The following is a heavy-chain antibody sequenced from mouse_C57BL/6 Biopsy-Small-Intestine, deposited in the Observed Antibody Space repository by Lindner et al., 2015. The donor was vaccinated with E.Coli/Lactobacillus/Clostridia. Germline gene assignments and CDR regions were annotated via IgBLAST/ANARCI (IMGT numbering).Heavy chain of an antibody. CDR1: GYSFTSNY. J-gene: IGHJ2*01. CDR3: ARREVYYFDY. V-gene: IGHV1-42*01. Sequence: VQLQESGPEMVKSGASVKISCKASGYSFTSNYLNWVKQSPEKSLEWIGEINPSTGGAAFNEKFRAKATLTIDRSSNTAYMQLKSLTSEDSAVYYCARREVYYFDYWGQGTTLTVSS. CDR2: INPSTGGA.